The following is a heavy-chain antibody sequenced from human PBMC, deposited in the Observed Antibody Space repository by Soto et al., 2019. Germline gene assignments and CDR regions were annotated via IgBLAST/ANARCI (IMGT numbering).Heavy chain of an antibody. D-gene: IGHD3-22*01. CDR1: GYSFTIYG. V-gene: IGHV1-18*01. CDR2: ISAYNGNT. J-gene: IGHJ5*02. Sequence: ASVEVSCKASGYSFTIYGIIWVRQAPGQGLEWMGWISAYNGNTNYAQKLQGRVTMTTDTSTSTAYMELRSLRSDDTAVYYCARDYYDSSGYSNWFDPWGQGTLVTLSS. CDR3: ARDYYDSSGYSNWFDP.